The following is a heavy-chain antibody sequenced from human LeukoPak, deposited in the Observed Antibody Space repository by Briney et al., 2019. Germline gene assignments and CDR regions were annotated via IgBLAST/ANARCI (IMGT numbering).Heavy chain of an antibody. CDR2: IYYSGST. CDR3: ARHGDGESGSYYPLGY. J-gene: IGHJ4*02. Sequence: PSETLSLTCTVSGGSISSGDYYWSWIRQPPGKGLEWIGYIYYSGSTYHNPSLKSRVTISVDTSKNQFSLKLSSVTAADTAVYYCARHGDGESGSYYPLGYWGQGTLVTVSS. CDR1: GGSISSGDYY. V-gene: IGHV4-30-4*01. D-gene: IGHD1-26*01.